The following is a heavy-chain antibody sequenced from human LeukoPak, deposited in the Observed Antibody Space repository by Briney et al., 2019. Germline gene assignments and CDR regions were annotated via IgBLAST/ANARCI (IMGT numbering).Heavy chain of an antibody. D-gene: IGHD6-19*01. CDR2: IYYSGST. CDR1: GGSISSYY. Sequence: PSETLSLTCTVSGGSISSYYWSWIRQPPGKGLEWIGNIYYSGSTNYSPALKSRVTISVDTSKHQFSLKLSSVTAADTAVYYCARDLGFSSGRGFDYWGQGTLVTVSS. CDR3: ARDLGFSSGRGFDY. V-gene: IGHV4-59*01. J-gene: IGHJ4*02.